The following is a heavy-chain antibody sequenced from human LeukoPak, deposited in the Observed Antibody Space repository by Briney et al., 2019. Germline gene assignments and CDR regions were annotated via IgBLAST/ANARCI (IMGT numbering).Heavy chain of an antibody. CDR1: GFTFSSYA. J-gene: IGHJ1*01. D-gene: IGHD3-10*01. V-gene: IGHV3-23*01. Sequence: GGSLRLSCAASGFTFSSYAMSWVRQVPGKGLEWVSFISGSGGSTYYVDSVKGRFTISRDNSENTLYLQMNSLRAEDTAVYYCAKEGLITMLTYFQHWGQGTLVTVSS. CDR2: ISGSGGST. CDR3: AKEGLITMLTYFQH.